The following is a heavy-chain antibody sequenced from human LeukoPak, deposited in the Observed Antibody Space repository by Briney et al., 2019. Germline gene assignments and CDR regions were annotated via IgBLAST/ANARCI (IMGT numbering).Heavy chain of an antibody. CDR1: GFTFSSYG. CDR2: IRYDGSNK. Sequence: PGGSLRLSCAASGFTFSSYGMHWVRQAPGKGLEWVAFIRYDGSNKYYADSVKGRFTISRDNSKNTLYLQMNSLRAEDTAVYYCAKDLITMVRSLDAFDIWGQGTMVTVSS. D-gene: IGHD3-10*01. V-gene: IGHV3-30*02. J-gene: IGHJ3*02. CDR3: AKDLITMVRSLDAFDI.